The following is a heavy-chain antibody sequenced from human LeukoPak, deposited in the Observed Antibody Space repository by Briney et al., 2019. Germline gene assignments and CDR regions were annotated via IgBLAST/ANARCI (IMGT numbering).Heavy chain of an antibody. V-gene: IGHV4-34*01. CDR1: GGSLSGYF. D-gene: IGHD2-2*01. CDR2: INHSGST. J-gene: IGHJ5*02. Sequence: SETLSLTCAVYGGSLSGYFWIWIRQPPGKGLEWIGEINHSGSTNYNPSLKSRVTISVDTSKNQFSLKLSSVTAADTAVYYCARGRAYCSSTSCSFDPWGQGTLVTVSS. CDR3: ARGRAYCSSTSCSFDP.